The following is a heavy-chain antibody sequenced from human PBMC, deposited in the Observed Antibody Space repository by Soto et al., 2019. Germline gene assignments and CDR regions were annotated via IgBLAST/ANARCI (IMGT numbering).Heavy chain of an antibody. CDR1: GGSISSGDYY. Sequence: QVQLQESGPGLVKPSQTLSLTCTVSGGSISSGDYYWSWIRQPPGKGLEWIGYIYYSGSTYYNPSLKSRVTISVDTSKNQFSLKLSSVTAADTAVYYCARVPGVLRYFDWLLGYYGMDVWGQGTTVTVSS. CDR2: IYYSGST. V-gene: IGHV4-30-4*01. CDR3: ARVPGVLRYFDWLLGYYGMDV. J-gene: IGHJ6*02. D-gene: IGHD3-9*01.